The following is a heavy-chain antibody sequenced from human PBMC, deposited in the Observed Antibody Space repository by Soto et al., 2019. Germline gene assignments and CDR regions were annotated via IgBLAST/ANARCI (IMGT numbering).Heavy chain of an antibody. J-gene: IGHJ6*02. V-gene: IGHV4-34*01. CDR1: GGSFSGYY. Sequence: SETLSLTCAVYGGSFSGYYWSWIRQPPGKGLEWIGEINHSGSTNYNPSLKSRVTISVDTSKNQFSLKLSSVTAADTAVYYCASPILRWYPRRYGMDVWGQGTTVTVSS. D-gene: IGHD4-17*01. CDR2: INHSGST. CDR3: ASPILRWYPRRYGMDV.